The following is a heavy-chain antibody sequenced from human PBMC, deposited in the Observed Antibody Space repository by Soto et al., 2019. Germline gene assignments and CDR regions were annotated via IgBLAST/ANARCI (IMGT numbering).Heavy chain of an antibody. Sequence: PGGSLRLSCAASGFTFSSYAMSWVRQAPGKGLEWVSAISGSGGSTYYADSVKGRFTISRDNSKNTLYLQMNSLRAEDTAVYYCAKCVDDYGDPSVDYWGQGTLVTVSS. CDR3: AKCVDDYGDPSVDY. CDR1: GFTFSSYA. J-gene: IGHJ4*02. V-gene: IGHV3-23*01. CDR2: ISGSGGST. D-gene: IGHD4-17*01.